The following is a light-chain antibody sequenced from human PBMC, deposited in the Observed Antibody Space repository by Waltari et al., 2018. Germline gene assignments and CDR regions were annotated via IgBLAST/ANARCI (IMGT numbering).Light chain of an antibody. CDR3: QQYVNTRLT. CDR2: GAS. J-gene: IGKJ3*01. V-gene: IGKV3-20*01. Sequence: ETVLTQSPGTLSLSPGERATLSCRASQSVRSSYLAWYQQKPGQAPRLLIYGASSRATGIPDRFSGSGSGTDFTLTISRLEPEDFAVYYCQQYVNTRLTFGPGTKVDIK. CDR1: QSVRSSY.